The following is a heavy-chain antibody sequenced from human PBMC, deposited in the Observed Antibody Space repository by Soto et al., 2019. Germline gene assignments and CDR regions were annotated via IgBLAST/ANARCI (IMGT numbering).Heavy chain of an antibody. V-gene: IGHV5-10-1*01. CDR1: GYSFTSYW. J-gene: IGHJ6*02. Sequence: GESLKISCKGSGYSFTSYWISWVRQMPGKGLEWMGRIDPSDSYTNYSPSFQGHVTISADKSISTAYLQWSSLKASDTATYYCARALWEYSSLSGYYYYYGMDVWGQGTSVTVSS. CDR2: IDPSDSYT. D-gene: IGHD6-6*01. CDR3: ARALWEYSSLSGYYYYYGMDV.